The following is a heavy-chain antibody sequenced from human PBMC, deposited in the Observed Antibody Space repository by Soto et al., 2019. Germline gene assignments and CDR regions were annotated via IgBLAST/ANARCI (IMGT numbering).Heavy chain of an antibody. CDR3: ARVDIVLVPAAMSGTFDP. CDR1: GGSISSGGYY. V-gene: IGHV4-31*03. Sequence: SETLSLTCTVSGGSISSGGYYWSWIRQHPGKGLEWIGYIYYSGSTYYNPSLKSRVTISVDTSKNQFSLKLSSVTAADTAVYYCARVDIVLVPAAMSGTFDPWGQGTLVTVSS. J-gene: IGHJ5*02. D-gene: IGHD2-2*01. CDR2: IYYSGST.